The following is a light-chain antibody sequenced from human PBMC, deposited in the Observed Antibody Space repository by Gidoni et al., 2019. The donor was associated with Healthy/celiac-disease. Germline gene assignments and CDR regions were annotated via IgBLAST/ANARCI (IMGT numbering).Light chain of an antibody. Sequence: EIVLTQSPATLSLSPGERATLSCRASQGVSSYLAWYQQKPGQAPRLLIYDASNRATCIPARFSGSGPGTDVTLTISSLEPEDFAVYYCQQRSNWAALTFGGGTKVEIK. J-gene: IGKJ4*01. V-gene: IGKV3D-11*01. CDR1: QGVSSY. CDR3: QQRSNWAALT. CDR2: DAS.